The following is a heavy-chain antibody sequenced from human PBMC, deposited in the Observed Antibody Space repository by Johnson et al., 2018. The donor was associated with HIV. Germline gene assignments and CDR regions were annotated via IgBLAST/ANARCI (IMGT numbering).Heavy chain of an antibody. CDR1: GFNFDDYT. V-gene: IGHV3-43*01. CDR2: ISWAGDKT. J-gene: IGHJ3*02. CDR3: ALPYTGGVHAFDS. D-gene: IGHD3-16*01. Sequence: VQLVESGGAVVQPGGSLRLSCAASGFNFDDYTMHWVRQVPGKGLEWVSLISWAGDKTYYADSVRGRFIISRDNSKNSLFLQLNNLRIEDTALYYCALPYTGGVHAFDSWGQGTMVTVSS.